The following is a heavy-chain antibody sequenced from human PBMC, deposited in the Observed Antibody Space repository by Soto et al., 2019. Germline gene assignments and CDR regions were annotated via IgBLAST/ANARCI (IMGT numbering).Heavy chain of an antibody. D-gene: IGHD6-13*01. CDR3: ARRGSGSRWHNVYMDG. J-gene: IGHJ6*03. V-gene: IGHV3-64*01. Sequence: EAQLLESGGGLVQPGGSLRLSCAASGFTFSNYEMHWVRQAPGKGLEYVSGISNNGAHTDYAKSVKGRFTISRDNSENTLYIQMGSLVAEDMALYYCARRGSGSRWHNVYMDGWGNGTTVTVFS. CDR1: GFTFSNYE. CDR2: ISNNGAHT.